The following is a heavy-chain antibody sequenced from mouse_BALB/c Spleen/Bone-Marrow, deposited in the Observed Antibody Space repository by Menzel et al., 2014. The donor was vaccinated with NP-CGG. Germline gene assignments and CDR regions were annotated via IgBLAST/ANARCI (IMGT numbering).Heavy chain of an antibody. CDR3: ATRGNTFACFAT. V-gene: IGHV1-9*01. CDR2: ILPGSGST. J-gene: IGHJ3*01. Sequence: QVQLKQSGTELMKPGASVKISCKATGYTFSSYWIEWVNQRPGHGLEWIGEILPGSGSTNYNEKFKGKATFTADTSSNTAYMQLSSQPSEDPAVYYCATRGNTFACFATWGKGPLVPVPA. CDR1: GYTFSSYW.